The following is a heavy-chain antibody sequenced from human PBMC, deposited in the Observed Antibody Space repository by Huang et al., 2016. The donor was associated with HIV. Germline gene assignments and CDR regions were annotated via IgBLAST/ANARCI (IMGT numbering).Heavy chain of an antibody. CDR2: IYWDDDK. D-gene: IGHD3-22*01. V-gene: IGHV2-5*02. CDR3: AHGAYDTRGYFFRLRFDY. CDR1: GFSLSTGEVG. Sequence: QITLKESGPTLVKPTQTLTLTCSFSGFSLSTGEVGVGWIRQPPGQALEWLALIYWDDDKRYSPSLKSRLTITKDTSKNQVVLTMTNMDPVDTATYYCAHGAYDTRGYFFRLRFDYWGQGTLVTVSS. J-gene: IGHJ4*02.